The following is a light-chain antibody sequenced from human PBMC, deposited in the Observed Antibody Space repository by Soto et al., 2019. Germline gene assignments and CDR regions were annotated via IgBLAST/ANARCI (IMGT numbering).Light chain of an antibody. Sequence: QSVLTQPASVSGSPGQSITISCTGTGGDVGGYDYVSWYQHHPGKAPKVMIYEVTNRPSGVSNRFSGSKSGNTASLTISGRLAEDEADYYCSSYTSSSTYVFGTGTKVTVL. CDR2: EVT. J-gene: IGLJ1*01. CDR1: GGDVGGYDY. V-gene: IGLV2-14*01. CDR3: SSYTSSSTYV.